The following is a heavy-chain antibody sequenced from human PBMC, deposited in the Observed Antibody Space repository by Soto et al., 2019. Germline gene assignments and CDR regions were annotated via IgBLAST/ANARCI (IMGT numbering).Heavy chain of an antibody. V-gene: IGHV1-69*12. Sequence: QVQLVQSGAEVKKPGSSVKVSCKASGGTFSSYAISWVRQAPGQGLEWMGGIIPIFGTANYAQKFQGRVTITADESTSKAYMELSSLRSEDTAVYYCARPRRGTHTGDDAFDIWGQGTMVTVSS. CDR3: ARPRRGTHTGDDAFDI. CDR2: IIPIFGTA. CDR1: GGTFSSYA. J-gene: IGHJ3*02. D-gene: IGHD1-1*01.